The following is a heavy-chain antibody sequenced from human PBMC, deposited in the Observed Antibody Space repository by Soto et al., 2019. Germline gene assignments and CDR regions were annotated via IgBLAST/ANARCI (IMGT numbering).Heavy chain of an antibody. CDR2: IYHSGST. D-gene: IGHD3-22*01. CDR3: ASETTMTALTR. V-gene: IGHV4-30-2*01. CDR1: GGSISSGGSS. Sequence: SETLSLTCAVSGGSISSGGSSWTWIRQPPGKGLEWIGYIYHSGSTYYNPSLKSRVTISVDRSKNQFSLTVTSVTAADTAVYYCASETTMTALTRWGQGTLVTVSS. J-gene: IGHJ4*02.